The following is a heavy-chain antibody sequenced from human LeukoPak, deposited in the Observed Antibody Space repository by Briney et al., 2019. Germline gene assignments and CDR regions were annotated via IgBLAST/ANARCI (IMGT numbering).Heavy chain of an antibody. Sequence: SETLSLTCAVYGGSFSDYYCSWIRQPPGKGLEWIGEINHSGNTNYNPSLKSRVTISVDTSKNQFSLKLSSVTAVDTAVYFCARGGYTYGYGYWGQGNLVTVSP. CDR2: INHSGNT. J-gene: IGHJ4*02. V-gene: IGHV4-34*01. D-gene: IGHD5-18*01. CDR3: ARGGYTYGYGY. CDR1: GGSFSDYY.